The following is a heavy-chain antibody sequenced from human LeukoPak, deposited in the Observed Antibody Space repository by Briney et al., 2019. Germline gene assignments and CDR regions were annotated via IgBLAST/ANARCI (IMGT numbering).Heavy chain of an antibody. CDR2: TSHDGSFK. CDR3: ARGAGKSIAVAGRGGNWFDP. V-gene: IGHV3-30*04. D-gene: IGHD6-19*01. CDR1: GFIFRNCA. J-gene: IGHJ5*02. Sequence: GGSLRLSCAASGFIFRNCAIHWVRQAPGKGLEWVAITSHDGSFKSYGDSVKGRFTITLSTDNSENTVYLQMNSLRIEDTAIYYCARGAGKSIAVAGRGGNWFDPWGQGTLVIVSS.